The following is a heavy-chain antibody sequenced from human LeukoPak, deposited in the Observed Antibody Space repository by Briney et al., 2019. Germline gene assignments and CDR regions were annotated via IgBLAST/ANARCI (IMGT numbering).Heavy chain of an antibody. V-gene: IGHV3-21*01. D-gene: IGHD1-7*01. Sequence: PGGSLRLSCAASGFTFSSFTMNWVRQAPGKGLEWVSSISSSSSYIYYADSVRGRFTISRDNAKNSLYLQMNSLRAEDTAVYYCARAPISWNSVGAFDIWGQGTMVTVSS. CDR2: ISSSSSYI. CDR3: ARAPISWNSVGAFDI. J-gene: IGHJ3*02. CDR1: GFTFSSFT.